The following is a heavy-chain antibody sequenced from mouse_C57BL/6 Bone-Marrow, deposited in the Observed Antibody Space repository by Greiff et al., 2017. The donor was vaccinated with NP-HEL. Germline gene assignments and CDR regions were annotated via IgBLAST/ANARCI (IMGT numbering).Heavy chain of an antibody. J-gene: IGHJ1*03. CDR2: IHPNSGST. Sequence: VQLQQSGAELVKPGASVKLSCKASGYTFTSYWMHWVKQRPGQGLEWIGMIHPNSGSTNYNEKFKSKATLTVDKSSSTAYMQLSSLTSEDSAVYYCARGTTVVRGYFDVWGTGTTVTVSS. CDR3: ARGTTVVRGYFDV. V-gene: IGHV1-64*01. D-gene: IGHD1-1*01. CDR1: GYTFTSYW.